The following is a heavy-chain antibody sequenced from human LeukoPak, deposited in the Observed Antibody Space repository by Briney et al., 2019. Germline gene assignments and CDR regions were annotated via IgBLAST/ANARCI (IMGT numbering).Heavy chain of an antibody. Sequence: GGTLRLSCAASGFTLSSYGMSWVRQAPGKGLEWVSAISGSGGSTYYADSVKGRFTISRDNSKNTLYLQMNSLRAEDTAVYYCAKSGGFWYDYGDFSPFDYWGQGTLVTVSS. J-gene: IGHJ4*02. V-gene: IGHV3-23*01. CDR3: AKSGGFWYDYGDFSPFDY. D-gene: IGHD4-17*01. CDR2: ISGSGGST. CDR1: GFTLSSYG.